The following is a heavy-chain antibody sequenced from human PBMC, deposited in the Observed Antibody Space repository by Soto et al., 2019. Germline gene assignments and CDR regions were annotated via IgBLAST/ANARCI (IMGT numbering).Heavy chain of an antibody. V-gene: IGHV1-69*06. Sequence: QVQLVQSGAEVKKPGSSVKVSCKASGGTFSSYAISWVRQAPGQGLEWMGGIIPIFGTANYAQKFQGRVTITADKSTSTAYMELSSLRSEDTAVYYCASHRQLRSAPSPVLDYWGQGTLVTVSS. CDR3: ASHRQLRSAPSPVLDY. CDR2: IIPIFGTA. D-gene: IGHD1-7*01. CDR1: GGTFSSYA. J-gene: IGHJ4*02.